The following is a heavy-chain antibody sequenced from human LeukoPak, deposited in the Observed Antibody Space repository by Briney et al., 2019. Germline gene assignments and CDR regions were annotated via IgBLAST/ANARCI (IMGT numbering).Heavy chain of an antibody. CDR1: GFTFSSYW. D-gene: IGHD1-20*01. CDR3: ARETNWSPDY. V-gene: IGHV3-74*01. CDR2: ISSDGSST. Sequence: GGSLRLSCAASGFTFSSYWMHWVRHAPGKGLVWVSRISSDGSSTSYADSVKGRFTISRDNAKNTLYLQINSLRAEDTAVYYCARETNWSPDYWGQGTLVTVSS. J-gene: IGHJ4*02.